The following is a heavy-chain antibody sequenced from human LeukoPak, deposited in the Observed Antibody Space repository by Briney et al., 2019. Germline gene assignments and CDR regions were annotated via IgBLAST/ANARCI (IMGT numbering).Heavy chain of an antibody. CDR2: IRFDGRDE. V-gene: IGHV3-30*02. J-gene: IGHJ4*02. CDR3: AKDKSQVGVDSASTLVDH. CDR1: GFMFRNFG. D-gene: IGHD2-8*02. Sequence: PGGSLTLSCAASGFMFRNFGMHWVRQAPGKGLEWVAFIRFDGRDEYYVDSLKGRFTISRDNSKNTVYLQMNGLTSEDTALYYCAKDKSQVGVDSASTLVDHWGQGTLVIVSS.